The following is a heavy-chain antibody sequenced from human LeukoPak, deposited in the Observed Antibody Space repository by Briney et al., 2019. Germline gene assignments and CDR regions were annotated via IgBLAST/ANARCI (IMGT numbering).Heavy chain of an antibody. CDR2: ITGSGLTT. Sequence: GGSLRLSCTTSGFTFSDYAMTWVRQAPGKGLEWVSIITGSGLTTYYAESVKGRFTISRDNSKNTLYLQMPSLRAEDTAIYYCAKVEASDVWSSCDSWGQGTLVTVS. CDR1: GFTFSDYA. V-gene: IGHV3-23*01. J-gene: IGHJ5*01. D-gene: IGHD3-3*01. CDR3: AKVEASDVWSSCDS.